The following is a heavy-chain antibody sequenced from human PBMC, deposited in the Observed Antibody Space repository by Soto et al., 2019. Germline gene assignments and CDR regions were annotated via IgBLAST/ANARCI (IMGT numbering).Heavy chain of an antibody. D-gene: IGHD2-15*01. CDR3: ARDSTGKDSSGGNS. CDR1: GGTFSSYA. V-gene: IGHV1-69*01. CDR2: IIPIFGTA. Sequence: QVQLVQSGAEVKKPGSSVKVSCQASGGTFSSYAISWVRQAPVPGLEWMGGIIPIFGTANYSQKFQGRVTITADESTSTDYMELSSLRSEDTAVYECARDSTGKDSSGGNSWGQGTLVTVSS. J-gene: IGHJ4*02.